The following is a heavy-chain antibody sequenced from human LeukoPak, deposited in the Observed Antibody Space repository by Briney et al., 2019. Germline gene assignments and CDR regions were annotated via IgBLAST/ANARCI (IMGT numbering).Heavy chain of an antibody. D-gene: IGHD3-16*01. Sequence: GGTLRLSCAASGFTFSRYAMSWVRQAPGRGLEWVSGISGSGDRTYYVDSVQGRFTISRDNSNNKLYLQMNSLRVEDTAVYFCVKDKDNLWGSPYFFDNWGQGTLVSVSS. J-gene: IGHJ4*02. CDR2: ISGSGDRT. V-gene: IGHV3-23*01. CDR1: GFTFSRYA. CDR3: VKDKDNLWGSPYFFDN.